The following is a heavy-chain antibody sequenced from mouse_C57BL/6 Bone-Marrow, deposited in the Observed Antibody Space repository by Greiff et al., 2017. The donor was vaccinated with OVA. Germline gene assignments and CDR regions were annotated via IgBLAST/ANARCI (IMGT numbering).Heavy chain of an antibody. J-gene: IGHJ4*01. V-gene: IGHV5-6*01. CDR2: ISSGGSYN. CDR3: ARHGGRCAMDY. Sequence: EVQLVESGGDLVKPGGSLKLSCAASGFTFSSYGMSWVRQTPDKRLEWVATISSGGSYNYYPDSVKGRFTISRDNAKNTLYLQMSSLKSEDTAMYYCARHGGRCAMDYWGQGTSVTVSS. CDR1: GFTFSSYG.